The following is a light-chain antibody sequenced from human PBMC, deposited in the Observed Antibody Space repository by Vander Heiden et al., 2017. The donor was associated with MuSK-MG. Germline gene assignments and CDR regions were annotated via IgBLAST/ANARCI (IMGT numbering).Light chain of an antibody. CDR3: QQYDDHPYT. CDR1: QDISNY. Sequence: IMMPPSPSSLSASVGDRISITCQASQDISNYLNWHQQKPGKAPKLLIYDASNLETGVPSRFNGSGSGTDFTFTISSLQPEDVATYWCQQYDDHPYTFGQGTKVEIK. V-gene: IGKV1-33*01. J-gene: IGKJ2*01. CDR2: DAS.